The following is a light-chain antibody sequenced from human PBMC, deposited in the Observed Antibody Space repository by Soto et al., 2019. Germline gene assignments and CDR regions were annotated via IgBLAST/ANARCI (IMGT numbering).Light chain of an antibody. CDR2: ESS. J-gene: IGKJ1*01. V-gene: IGKV3-11*01. Sequence: EIVLTHSQATLSFSPGKKATLSCRASQKLANYLDCYQQKPGQAPRLLIYESSNRATGIAARFSGSGSGTDFTLTISSLEPEDFAVYYCQQRSNWPQTFGQGTKVDIK. CDR3: QQRSNWPQT. CDR1: QKLANY.